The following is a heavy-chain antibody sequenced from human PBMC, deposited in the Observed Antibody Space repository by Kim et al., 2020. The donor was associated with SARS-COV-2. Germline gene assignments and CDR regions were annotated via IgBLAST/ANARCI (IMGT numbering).Heavy chain of an antibody. Sequence: SVKVSCKASGGTFTNYAISWVLQAPGQGLEWMGGIIPMFGTVYYAQKVQGRITITADESTATAYLQLSGLRSEDTAVYFCARGDRVGYFGLDVWGQGTTVAVSS. V-gene: IGHV1-69*13. CDR3: ARGDRVGYFGLDV. CDR1: GGTFTNYA. D-gene: IGHD2-21*01. J-gene: IGHJ6*02. CDR2: IIPMFGTV.